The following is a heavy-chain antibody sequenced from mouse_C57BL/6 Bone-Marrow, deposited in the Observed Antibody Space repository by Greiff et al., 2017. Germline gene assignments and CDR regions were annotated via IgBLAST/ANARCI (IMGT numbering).Heavy chain of an antibody. CDR2: INPSTGGT. J-gene: IGHJ1*03. V-gene: IGHV1-43*01. CDR3: ARGYYYGSSRYFDV. CDR1: GYSLTGYY. Sequence: VQLQQSGPELVKPGASVKISCKASGYSLTGYYMHWVKQSSEKSLEWIGEINPSTGGTSYNQKFKGKATLTVDKSSSTAYMQLKSLTSEDSAVYYCARGYYYGSSRYFDVWGTGTTVTVSS. D-gene: IGHD1-1*01.